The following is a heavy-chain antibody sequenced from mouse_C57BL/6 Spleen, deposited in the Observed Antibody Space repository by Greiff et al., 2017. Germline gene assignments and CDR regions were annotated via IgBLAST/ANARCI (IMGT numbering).Heavy chain of an antibody. CDR3: SKCDSSPYWYFDV. CDR2: IYPRDGST. J-gene: IGHJ1*03. V-gene: IGHV1-78*01. CDR1: GFTITDHT. Sequence: QVQLQQSDAELVKPGASVKISCKVSGFTITDHTIHWMKQRPEQGLEWIGYIYPRDGSTKYNEEFKGKATLTADKSSSPAYMQHNNLTSEDSAVYFCSKCDSSPYWYFDVWGTGTTVTVSS. D-gene: IGHD1-1*01.